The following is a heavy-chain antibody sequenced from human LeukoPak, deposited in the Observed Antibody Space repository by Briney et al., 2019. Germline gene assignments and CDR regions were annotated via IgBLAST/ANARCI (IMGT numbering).Heavy chain of an antibody. CDR3: ARGGFGELFPTYYFDY. Sequence: SETLSLTCAVYGGSFSGYYWTWIRQSPGKGLEWIGEINHSGSTNYNPSLKSRVTISVDTSKNQFSLKLSSVTAADTAVYYCARGGFGELFPTYYFDYWGQGTLVTVSS. CDR2: INHSGST. V-gene: IGHV4-34*01. D-gene: IGHD3-10*01. CDR1: GGSFSGYY. J-gene: IGHJ4*02.